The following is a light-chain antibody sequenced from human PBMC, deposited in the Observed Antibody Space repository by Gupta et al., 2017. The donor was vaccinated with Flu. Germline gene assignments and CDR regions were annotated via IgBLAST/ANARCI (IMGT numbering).Light chain of an antibody. CDR2: VNSDGSH. CDR3: QTWGTGIQV. CDR1: SGHSSSA. V-gene: IGLV4-69*01. J-gene: IGLJ2*01. Sequence: QLVLTQSPSASASLGASVKITCTLSSGHSSSAIAWHQQQPEKGPRYLMNVNSDGSHNKGDGIPDRFSGSSSGAERYLIISSLQSEDEADYYCQTWGTGIQVFGGGTKLTVL.